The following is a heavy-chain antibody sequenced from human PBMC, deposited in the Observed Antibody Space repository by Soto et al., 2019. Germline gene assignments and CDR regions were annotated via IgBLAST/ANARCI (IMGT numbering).Heavy chain of an antibody. CDR2: INHSGST. D-gene: IGHD3-9*01. CDR3: ARGRHILSGYYGDLYYGMDV. V-gene: IGHV4-34*01. J-gene: IGHJ6*02. CDR1: GGSFSGYY. Sequence: SETLSLTCAVYGGSFSGYYLSWIRQPPGKGLEWIGEINHSGSTNYNPSLKSRVTISVDTSKNQFSLKLSSVTAADTAVYYCARGRHILSGYYGDLYYGMDVWGQGTTVTVS.